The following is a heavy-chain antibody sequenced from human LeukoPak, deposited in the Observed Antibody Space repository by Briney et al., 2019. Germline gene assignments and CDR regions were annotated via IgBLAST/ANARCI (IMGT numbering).Heavy chain of an antibody. J-gene: IGHJ6*02. CDR3: AREGWELPHYYYYGMDV. CDR1: GFTFSSYA. D-gene: IGHD1-26*01. CDR2: ISYDGSNK. Sequence: GGSLRLSCAASGFTFSSYAMHWVRQAPGKGLEWVAVISYDGSNKYYADSVKGRFTISRDNSKNTLYLQMNSLRAKDTAVYYCAREGWELPHYYYYGMDVWGQGTTVTVSS. V-gene: IGHV3-30-3*01.